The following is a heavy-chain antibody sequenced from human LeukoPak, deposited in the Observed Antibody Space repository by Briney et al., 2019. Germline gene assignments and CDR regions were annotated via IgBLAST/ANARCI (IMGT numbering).Heavy chain of an antibody. CDR1: GYTFTSYY. J-gene: IGHJ4*02. Sequence: ASVKVSCKASGYTFTSYYMHWVRQAPGQGLEWMGIINPSGGSTSYAQKFQGRVTMTRDMATSTVYMELSSLRSEDTAVYFCARVDILPGYYFFDYWGQGTLVTVSS. D-gene: IGHD3-9*01. CDR3: ARVDILPGYYFFDY. V-gene: IGHV1-46*01. CDR2: INPSGGST.